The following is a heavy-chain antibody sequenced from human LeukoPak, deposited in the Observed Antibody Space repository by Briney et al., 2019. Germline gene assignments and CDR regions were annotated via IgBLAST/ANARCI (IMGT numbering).Heavy chain of an antibody. CDR1: GFTFSSYG. V-gene: IGHV3-23*01. D-gene: IGHD1-26*01. J-gene: IGHJ4*02. Sequence: GRSLRLSCAASGFTFSSYGMHWVRQAPGKGLEWVSAISGSGGSTYYADSVKGRFTISRDNSKNTLYLQMNSLRAEDTAVYYCAKSYSGSYFRPPFDYWGQGTLVTVSS. CDR3: AKSYSGSYFRPPFDY. CDR2: ISGSGGST.